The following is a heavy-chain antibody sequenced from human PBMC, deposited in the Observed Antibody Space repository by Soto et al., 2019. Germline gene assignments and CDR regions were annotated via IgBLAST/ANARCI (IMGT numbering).Heavy chain of an antibody. CDR2: ISSSGSTI. Sequence: PGGSLRLSCAASGFTFSSYEMNWVRQAPGKGLEWVSYISSSGSTIYYADSVKGRFTISRDNAKNSLYPQMNSLRAEDTAVYYCARESMFRGVRYGMDVWGQGTLVTVAS. CDR3: ARESMFRGVRYGMDV. D-gene: IGHD3-10*01. V-gene: IGHV3-48*03. CDR1: GFTFSSYE. J-gene: IGHJ6*02.